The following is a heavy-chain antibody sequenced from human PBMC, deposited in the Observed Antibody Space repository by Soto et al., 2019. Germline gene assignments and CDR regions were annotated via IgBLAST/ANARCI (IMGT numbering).Heavy chain of an antibody. Sequence: XETLSLTCTVSGFSVSSGSYYWSWIRQPPGKGLEWIGYIYYSGSTNYNPSLKSRVTISVDTSKNQFSLKLSSVTAADTAVYCCARGYSTVTTYWFDHWGQGNLVTVSS. V-gene: IGHV4-61*01. CDR1: GFSVSSGSYY. CDR2: IYYSGST. D-gene: IGHD4-17*01. J-gene: IGHJ5*02. CDR3: ARGYSTVTTYWFDH.